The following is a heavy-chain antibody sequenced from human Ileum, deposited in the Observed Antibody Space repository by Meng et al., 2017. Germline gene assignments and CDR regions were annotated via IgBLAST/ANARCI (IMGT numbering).Heavy chain of an antibody. J-gene: IGHJ5*02. V-gene: IGHV2-5*01. CDR3: AHRRGMSTTGGLFDP. CDR1: GFSLSTSGVG. CDR2: IYWSDEK. Sequence: QITLKEYCPTLVKPTQTLTLTCTFSGFSLSTSGVGVGWIRQPPGKALEWLAVIYWSDEKRYSPTLKSRLTITKDTSKNQVVLTVTNMDTVDTATYYCAHRRGMSTTGGLFDPWGQGTLVTVSS. D-gene: IGHD1-1*01.